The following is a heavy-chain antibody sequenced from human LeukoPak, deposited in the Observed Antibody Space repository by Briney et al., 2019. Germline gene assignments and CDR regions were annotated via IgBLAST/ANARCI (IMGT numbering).Heavy chain of an antibody. CDR3: AREPQSWDYFDY. V-gene: IGHV3-66*02. CDR2: IYDDGNT. CDR1: GFTVNSNY. J-gene: IGHJ4*02. Sequence: QTGGSLRLSCAASGFTVNSNYMSWVRQAPGKGLEWLSVIYDDGNTYYADSVRGRFTISRDISKNTLSLQMNSLRAEDTAVYYCAREPQSWDYFDYWGQGTLATVSS. D-gene: IGHD3-16*01.